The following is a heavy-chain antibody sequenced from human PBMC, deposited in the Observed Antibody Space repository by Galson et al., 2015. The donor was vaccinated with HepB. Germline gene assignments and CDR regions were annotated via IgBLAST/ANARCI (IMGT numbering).Heavy chain of an antibody. D-gene: IGHD6-19*01. J-gene: IGHJ4*02. CDR3: AKVFPEKTDGWYRQALYYFDS. CDR1: GFTFSYYA. CDR2: ITPSGDNT. V-gene: IGHV3-23*01. Sequence: SLRLSCAASGFTFSYYAMSWVRQAPGKGLEWVSAITPSGDNTFSADSMKGRFIISRYNSQNTLFLQLNSLRADDTAIYYCAKVFPEKTDGWYRQALYYFDSWGQGTRVTASS.